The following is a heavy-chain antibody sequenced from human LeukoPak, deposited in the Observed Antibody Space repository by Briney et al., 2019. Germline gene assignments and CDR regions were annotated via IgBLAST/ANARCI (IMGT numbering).Heavy chain of an antibody. CDR3: AKDYCSSTSCRFDY. CDR2: ISWNSGSI. D-gene: IGHD2-2*01. Sequence: GGSLRLSCAASGFTFDDYAMHWVRQAPGKGLEWVSGISWNSGSIGYADSVKGRFTISRDNAKNSLYLQMNSLRAEDMSLYYCAKDYCSSTSCRFDYWGQGTLVTVSS. V-gene: IGHV3-9*03. CDR1: GFTFDDYA. J-gene: IGHJ4*02.